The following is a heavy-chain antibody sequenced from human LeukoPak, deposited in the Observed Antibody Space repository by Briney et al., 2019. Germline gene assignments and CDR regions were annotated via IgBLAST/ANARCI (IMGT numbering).Heavy chain of an antibody. V-gene: IGHV4-4*09. J-gene: IGHJ6*03. CDR3: ARAAIVVVPAAPYYYYMDV. D-gene: IGHD2-2*01. Sequence: PSETLSLTCTVSGGSISSYYWSWIRQPPGKGLEWIGYIYTSGSTNYNPSLKSRVTISVDTSKNQFSLKLSSVTAADTAVYYCARAAIVVVPAAPYYYYMDVWGKGTTVTVSS. CDR1: GGSISSYY. CDR2: IYTSGST.